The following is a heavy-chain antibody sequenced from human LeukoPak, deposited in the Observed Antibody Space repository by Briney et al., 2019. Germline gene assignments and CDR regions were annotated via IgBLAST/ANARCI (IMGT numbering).Heavy chain of an antibody. Sequence: PGRSLRLSCAASGFTFDDYAMHWVRQAPGKGLEWVSGFSWNSGSIGYADSVKGRFTISRDNAKNSLYLQMNSLRAEDTALYYCAKDWAWFGDPNGLGGAFDIWGQGTMVTVSS. D-gene: IGHD3-10*01. J-gene: IGHJ3*02. CDR1: GFTFDDYA. CDR3: AKDWAWFGDPNGLGGAFDI. CDR2: FSWNSGSI. V-gene: IGHV3-9*01.